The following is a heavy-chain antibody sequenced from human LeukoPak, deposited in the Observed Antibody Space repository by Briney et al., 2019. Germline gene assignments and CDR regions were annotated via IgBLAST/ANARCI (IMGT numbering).Heavy chain of an antibody. CDR3: ARDVGTVTFDY. CDR2: INHSGST. V-gene: IGHV4-34*01. J-gene: IGHJ4*02. D-gene: IGHD4-17*01. CDR1: GGSFSGYY. Sequence: SETLSLTCAVYGGSFSGYYWSWIRQPPGKGLEWIGEINHSGSTNYNPSLKSRDTISVDTSKNQFSLKLSSVTAADTAVYYCARDVGTVTFDYWGQGTLVTVSS.